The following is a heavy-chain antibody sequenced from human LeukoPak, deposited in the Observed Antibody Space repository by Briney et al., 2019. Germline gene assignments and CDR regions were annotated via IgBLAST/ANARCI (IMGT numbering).Heavy chain of an antibody. Sequence: PGGSLRLSCAASGFTFSSYAMTWVRQAPGKGLEWVSGISGSGSNTYYADSVKGRFTISRDNSKNTLYLQMSSLRAEDTAAYYCAKGTYDSRGHFDYWGQGTLVSVSS. CDR3: AKGTYDSRGHFDY. D-gene: IGHD3-22*01. J-gene: IGHJ4*02. V-gene: IGHV3-23*01. CDR1: GFTFSSYA. CDR2: ISGSGSNT.